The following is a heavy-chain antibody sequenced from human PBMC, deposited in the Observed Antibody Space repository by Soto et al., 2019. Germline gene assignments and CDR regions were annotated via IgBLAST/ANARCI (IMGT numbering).Heavy chain of an antibody. J-gene: IGHJ4*02. CDR3: ARHGGRDYGGLPTGY. CDR2: IYPGDSDT. Sequence: XESLNIYCKGSGCSLTSYWIGWVRQMPGKGLEWMGIIYPGDSDTRYSPSFQGQVTISADKSISTAYLQWSSLKASDTAMYYCARHGGRDYGGLPTGYWGQGTLVTVSS. V-gene: IGHV5-51*01. D-gene: IGHD4-17*01. CDR1: GCSLTSYW.